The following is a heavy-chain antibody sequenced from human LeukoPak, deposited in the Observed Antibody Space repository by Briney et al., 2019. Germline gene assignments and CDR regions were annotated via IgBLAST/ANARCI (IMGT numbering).Heavy chain of an antibody. J-gene: IGHJ6*03. CDR3: ATIKYSYYSMDV. CDR2: IYYSGST. V-gene: IGHV4-39*01. D-gene: IGHD5-24*01. CDR1: GGSIRSSSYY. Sequence: KPSETLSLTCTVSGGSIRSSSYYWGWIRQPPGKGLEWIGSIYYSGSTYYNPSLKSRVTISVDTSKNQFSLKLSSVTYADTAVYYCATIKYSYYSMDVWGKGTTVTVSS.